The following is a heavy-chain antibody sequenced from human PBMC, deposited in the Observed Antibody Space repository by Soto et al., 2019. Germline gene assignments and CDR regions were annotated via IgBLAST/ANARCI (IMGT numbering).Heavy chain of an antibody. CDR3: VRTSLVVAAATREGY. CDR1: GFTFSSYW. V-gene: IGHV3-74*01. CDR2: ITSDGSST. Sequence: EVQLVESVGGLVQPGGSLRLSCAASGFTFSSYWMHWVRQAPGKGLVWVSRITSDGSSTSYADSVKGRFTISRDNAKNTLYLQMNSLRAEDTAVYYCVRTSLVVAAATREGYWGQGTLVTVSS. D-gene: IGHD2-15*01. J-gene: IGHJ4*02.